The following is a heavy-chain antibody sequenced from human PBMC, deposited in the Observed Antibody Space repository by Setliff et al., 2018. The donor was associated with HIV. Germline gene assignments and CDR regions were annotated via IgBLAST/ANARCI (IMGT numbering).Heavy chain of an antibody. CDR3: AMLDTSDYFRNNWFDS. CDR2: IYTDGST. V-gene: IGHV4-61*09. D-gene: IGHD3-22*01. J-gene: IGHJ5*01. CDR1: GGSISSGTYY. Sequence: LSLTCTVSGGSISSGTYYWSWIRQPAGKGLEWIGHIYTDGSTNFNPSLMSRVTISADTPKNLLSLKLTSVTAADTAVYYCAMLDTSDYFRNNWFDSWGQGTLVAVSS.